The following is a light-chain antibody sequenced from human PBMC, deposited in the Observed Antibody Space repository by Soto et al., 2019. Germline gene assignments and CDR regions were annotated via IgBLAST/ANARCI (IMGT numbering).Light chain of an antibody. J-gene: IGKJ2*01. CDR3: LQDYNYPYT. Sequence: AIPMTQSPSSLSASVGDRVTITCRASQGIRDDLGWYQQKPGKAPKLLIYAASSLQSGVPSRFSGSGSGTDFTLTISSLQPEDFATYYCLQDYNYPYTFGQGTKLEIK. V-gene: IGKV1-6*01. CDR2: AAS. CDR1: QGIRDD.